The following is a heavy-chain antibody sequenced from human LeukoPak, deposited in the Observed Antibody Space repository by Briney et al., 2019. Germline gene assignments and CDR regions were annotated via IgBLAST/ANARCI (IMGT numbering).Heavy chain of an antibody. CDR3: ARDGIDY. CDR1: GFTFSNYW. CDR2: INQDGSEK. J-gene: IGHJ4*02. V-gene: IGHV3-7*04. Sequence: GGSLRLSCAASGFTFSNYWMSWVRQAPGKGLEWVANINQDGSEKYYVDSVKGRFTISRDNAKNSVNLQMNSLRAEDTALYYCARDGIDYWGQGTLVAVSS. D-gene: IGHD1-26*01.